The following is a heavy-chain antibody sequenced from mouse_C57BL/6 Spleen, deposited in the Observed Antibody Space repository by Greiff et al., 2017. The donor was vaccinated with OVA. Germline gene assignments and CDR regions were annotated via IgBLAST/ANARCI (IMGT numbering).Heavy chain of an antibody. J-gene: IGHJ1*03. D-gene: IGHD2-4*01. CDR2: INYDGSST. CDR3: ARERYYDYDEGYWYFDV. CDR1: GFTLSDYY. V-gene: IGHV5-16*01. Sequence: EVQVVESEGGLVQPGSSMKLSCTASGFTLSDYYMAWVRQVPEKGLEWVANINYDGSSTYYLDSLKSRFIISRDNAKNILYLQMSSLKSEDTATYYCARERYYDYDEGYWYFDVWGTGTTVTVSS.